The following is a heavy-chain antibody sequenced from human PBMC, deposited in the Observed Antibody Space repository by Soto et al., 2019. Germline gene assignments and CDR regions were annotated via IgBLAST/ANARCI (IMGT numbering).Heavy chain of an antibody. V-gene: IGHV3-23*01. CDR2: ISGSGGST. CDR1: GFTFSSYA. J-gene: IGHJ3*02. CDR3: ARGSGYSSSWLWEANAFDI. Sequence: GGSLRLSCAASGFTFSSYAMSWVRQAPGKGLEWVSAISGSGGSTYYADSVKGRFTISRDNSKNTLYLQMNSLRDEDTAVYYCARGSGYSSSWLWEANAFDIWGQGTMVTVSS. D-gene: IGHD6-13*01.